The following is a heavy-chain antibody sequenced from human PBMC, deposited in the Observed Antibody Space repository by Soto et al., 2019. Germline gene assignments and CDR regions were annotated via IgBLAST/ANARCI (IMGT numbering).Heavy chain of an antibody. J-gene: IGHJ6*02. V-gene: IGHV3-53*01. CDR1: GFTFSRYA. Sequence: GSLRLSCAASGFTFSRYAMSWVRQAPGKGLEWVSVIYSGGSTYYADSVKGRFTISRDNSKNTLYLQMNSLRAEDTAVYYCARDKIVVVPAAIPVYYYYGMDVWGQGTTVTVSS. CDR3: ARDKIVVVPAAIPVYYYYGMDV. D-gene: IGHD2-2*01. CDR2: IYSGGST.